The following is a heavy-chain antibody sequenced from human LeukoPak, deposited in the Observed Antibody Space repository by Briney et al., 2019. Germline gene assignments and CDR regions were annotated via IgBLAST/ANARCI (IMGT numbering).Heavy chain of an antibody. CDR1: GYTFTGYY. CDR2: INPNSGGT. Sequence: ASVKVSCTASGYTFTGYYMHWVRQAPGQGLEWMGWINPNSGGTNYAQKFQGRVTMTRDTSISTAYMELSRLRSDDTAVYYCARSPDILTGENFDYWGRGTLVTVSS. D-gene: IGHD3-9*01. V-gene: IGHV1-2*02. J-gene: IGHJ4*02. CDR3: ARSPDILTGENFDY.